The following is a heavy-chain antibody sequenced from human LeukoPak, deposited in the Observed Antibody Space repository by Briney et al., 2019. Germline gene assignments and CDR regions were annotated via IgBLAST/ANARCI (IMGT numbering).Heavy chain of an antibody. CDR2: IYAGDSNT. V-gene: IGHV5-51*01. Sequence: GESLKISCKGSGDSFSSYWIAWVRQLPGKGLEWMGIIYAGDSNTRYSPSFQGQVSISVDKSISTAYLQWSSLEASDTGMYYCTVIRDAYNTPGAHWGQGTLVTVSS. D-gene: IGHD5-24*01. J-gene: IGHJ4*02. CDR1: GDSFSSYW. CDR3: TVIRDAYNTPGAH.